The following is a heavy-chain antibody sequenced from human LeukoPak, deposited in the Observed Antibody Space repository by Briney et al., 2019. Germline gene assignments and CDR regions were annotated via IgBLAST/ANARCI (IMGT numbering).Heavy chain of an antibody. CDR2: VHHSGST. Sequence: TSETLSLTCAVYGGSVRDNYWSWIRQPPGKGLEWIGEVHHSGSTKYNPSLKSRVTISLDTSKNQFSLKLNSMTAADTAVYYCAGHVSAAAGGRWGQGTLVTVSS. CDR1: GGSVRDNY. V-gene: IGHV4-34*01. CDR3: AGHVSAAAGGR. D-gene: IGHD6-13*01. J-gene: IGHJ4*02.